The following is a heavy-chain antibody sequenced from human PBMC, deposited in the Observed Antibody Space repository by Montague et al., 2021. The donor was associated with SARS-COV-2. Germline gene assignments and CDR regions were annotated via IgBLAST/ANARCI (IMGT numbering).Heavy chain of an antibody. D-gene: IGHD3-22*01. CDR2: ISGSGGST. CDR3: AKDYYDSSGQYYYYYGMDV. CDR1: GFTFSSYA. Sequence: SLRLSCAASGFTFSSYAMSWVRQAPGKGLEWVSAISGSGGSTYYADSVKGRFTISRDNSKNTPYLQMNSLRAEDTAVYYCAKDYYDSSGQYYYYYGMDVWGQGTTVTVSS. V-gene: IGHV3-23*01. J-gene: IGHJ6*02.